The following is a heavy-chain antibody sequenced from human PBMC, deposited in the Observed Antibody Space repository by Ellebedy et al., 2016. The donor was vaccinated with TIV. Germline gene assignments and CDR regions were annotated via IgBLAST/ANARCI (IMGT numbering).Heavy chain of an antibody. Sequence: PGGSLRLSCAASGFTLSSCGMHWVRQAPGKGLEWVAVIWYEGINKYNSDSVKGRFTISRDNSKNTLYLQMNSLGAADTAVYYCARVLGFGEDHYGMDVWGQGTTVTVSS. V-gene: IGHV3-33*01. CDR3: ARVLGFGEDHYGMDV. J-gene: IGHJ6*02. CDR2: IWYEGINK. D-gene: IGHD3-10*01. CDR1: GFTLSSCG.